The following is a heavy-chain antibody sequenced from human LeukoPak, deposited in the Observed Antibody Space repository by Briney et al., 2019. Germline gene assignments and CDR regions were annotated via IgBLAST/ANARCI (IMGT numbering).Heavy chain of an antibody. D-gene: IGHD6-13*01. V-gene: IGHV3-23*01. CDR2: ISGSGGST. J-gene: IGHJ4*02. CDR3: AKACSSSWYSTYFDY. Sequence: GGSLRLSCAASGFTFSSYAMSWVRQAPGKGLEWVSAISGSGGSTYYADSVKGRFTISRDNSKNTLYLQMNSLRAEDTAVYYCAKACSSSWYSTYFDYWGQGTLVTVSS. CDR1: GFTFSSYA.